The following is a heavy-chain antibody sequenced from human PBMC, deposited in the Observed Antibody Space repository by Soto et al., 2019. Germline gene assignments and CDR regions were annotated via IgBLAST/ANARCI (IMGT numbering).Heavy chain of an antibody. D-gene: IGHD3-10*01. J-gene: IGHJ4*02. V-gene: IGHV4-59*08. Sequence: SETLSLTCTVSGGSISSYYWSWIRQPPGKGLEWIGYIYYSGSTNYNPSLKSRVTISVDTSKNHFSLKLSSVTAADAAVYYCARATTYYFGSGSYDLDYWGQGTLVTVSS. CDR2: IYYSGST. CDR1: GGSISSYY. CDR3: ARATTYYFGSGSYDLDY.